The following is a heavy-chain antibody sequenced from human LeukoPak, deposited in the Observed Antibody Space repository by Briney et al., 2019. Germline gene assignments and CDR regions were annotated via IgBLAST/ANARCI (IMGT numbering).Heavy chain of an antibody. D-gene: IGHD6-19*01. Sequence: GSLRLSCAPSEFTFSNYAMGWVRHTPGEGLGWVSGIRGDGDRTYYTDSVNGRLPISTDTSRNTLYLQMNSLRAEDTALYYCAKVAGSSGWYGGNAFDIWGQGTMVTVSS. V-gene: IGHV3-23*01. CDR3: AKVAGSSGWYGGNAFDI. CDR2: IRGDGDRT. CDR1: EFTFSNYA. J-gene: IGHJ3*02.